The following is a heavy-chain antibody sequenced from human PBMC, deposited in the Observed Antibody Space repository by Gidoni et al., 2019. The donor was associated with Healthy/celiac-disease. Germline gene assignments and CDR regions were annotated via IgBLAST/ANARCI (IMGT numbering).Heavy chain of an antibody. J-gene: IGHJ1*01. D-gene: IGHD3-16*02. V-gene: IGHV3-30*18. CDR1: GVTFSSDG. CDR2: ISYYGSNQ. Sequence: QVKRVESGGGVVQAGRSLRRSCAASGVTFSSDGMHWVSQAPGKGLGWVAVISYYGSNQYYAASVQCRFTISRYHSKNTLYLQMNILIAEDTAVYSCAKPPPRGRSYCYGAARLDGAASFQHWGHGTLVTVSS. CDR3: AKPPPRGRSYCYGAARLDGAASFQH.